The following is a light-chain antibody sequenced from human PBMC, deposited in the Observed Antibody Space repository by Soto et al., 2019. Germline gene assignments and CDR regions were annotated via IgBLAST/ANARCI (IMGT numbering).Light chain of an antibody. J-gene: IGLJ2*01. V-gene: IGLV2-14*01. Sequence: QSALTQPASVSGSPGQSITISCTGSSSDVGGYKYVSWYKQHPGKAPKLMIYEVSNRPSGVSNRFSGSKSGNTASLTISGLQAEDEADYYCSSYTSSSTLVFGGGTKLTVL. CDR1: SSDVGGYKY. CDR2: EVS. CDR3: SSYTSSSTLV.